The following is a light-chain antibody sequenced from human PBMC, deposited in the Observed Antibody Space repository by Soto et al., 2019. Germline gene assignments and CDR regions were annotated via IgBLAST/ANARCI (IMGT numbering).Light chain of an antibody. J-gene: IGLJ1*01. CDR2: EVS. Sequence: QSALTQPPSASGSPGQSVTISCTGTSSDVGGYNYVSWYQQHPGKAPKLMIYEVSKRPSGVPDRFSGSKSGNTASLTVSGLQAQDEADYYCSSYAGNKNVFGTGTEVTV. CDR3: SSYAGNKNV. V-gene: IGLV2-8*01. CDR1: SSDVGGYNY.